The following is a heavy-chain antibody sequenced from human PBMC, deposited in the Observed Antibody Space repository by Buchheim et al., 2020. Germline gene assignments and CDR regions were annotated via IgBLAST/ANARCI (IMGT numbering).Heavy chain of an antibody. CDR2: INPSGGST. D-gene: IGHD3-16*02. V-gene: IGHV1-46*01. Sequence: VKKPGASVKVSCKASGYTFTSYYMHWVRQAPGQGLEWMGIINPSGGSTSYAQKFQGRVTMTRDTSTSTVYMELSSLRSEDTAVYYCARDYYDYVWGSYRYNYYYGMDVWGQGTT. CDR1: GYTFTSYY. CDR3: ARDYYDYVWGSYRYNYYYGMDV. J-gene: IGHJ6*02.